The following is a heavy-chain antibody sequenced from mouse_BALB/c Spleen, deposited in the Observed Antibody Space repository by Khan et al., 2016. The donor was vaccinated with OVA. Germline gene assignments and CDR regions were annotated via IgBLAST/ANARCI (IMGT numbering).Heavy chain of an antibody. D-gene: IGHD2-4*01. J-gene: IGHJ4*01. CDR3: AREGLRKAAWDY. V-gene: IGHV1S56*01. CDR1: GYTFTSYD. CDR2: IYPGDGTT. Sequence: QVQLQQSGPELAKPGALVKISCKASGYTFTSYDINWVKQRPGQGLEWIGWIYPGDGTTMYNQKFKGRATLTVDKSSSTAYMQLSSLTSEDAAVYFGAREGLRKAAWDYWGQGTSVTVSS.